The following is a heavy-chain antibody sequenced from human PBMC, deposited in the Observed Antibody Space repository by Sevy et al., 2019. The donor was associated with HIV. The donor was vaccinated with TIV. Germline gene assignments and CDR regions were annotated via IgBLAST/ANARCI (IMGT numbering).Heavy chain of an antibody. CDR1: GYTFTTYE. CDR3: ARAIGTTVVTPGDY. V-gene: IGHV1-8*01. Sequence: ASVKVSCKASGYTFTTYEINWVRQATGQGLEWMGWMNPNRGDTGSVQKFQGRVTMNRNTSISTAYMELRSLRSDDTAVYYCARAIGTTVVTPGDYWGQGTLVTVSS. CDR2: MNPNRGDT. J-gene: IGHJ4*02. D-gene: IGHD3-10*01.